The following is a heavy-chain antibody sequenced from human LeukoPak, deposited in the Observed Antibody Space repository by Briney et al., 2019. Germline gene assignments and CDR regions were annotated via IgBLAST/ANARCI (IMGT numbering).Heavy chain of an antibody. CDR2: IYYSGST. Sequence: PSETLSLTCTVSGGSISSSYYWGWIRQPPGKGLEWIGSIYYSGSTYYNPSLKSRVTISVDTSKNQFSLKLSSVTAADTAVYYCARHITSYGDYEGDYFDYWGQGTLVTVSS. V-gene: IGHV4-39*01. J-gene: IGHJ4*02. CDR1: GGSISSSYY. CDR3: ARHITSYGDYEGDYFDY. D-gene: IGHD4-17*01.